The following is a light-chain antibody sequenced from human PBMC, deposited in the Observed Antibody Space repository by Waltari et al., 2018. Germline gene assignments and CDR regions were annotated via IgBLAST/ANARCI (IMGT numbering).Light chain of an antibody. V-gene: IGKV6-21*02. CDR2: YAS. CDR3: QQSYTIPIT. Sequence: IVLTQSPDFQSVTPKEKITITCRASQSIGNSLHWYQQKPGQSPKLLIRYASQSISGVPSRFSGSGSGTEFTLTISSLQPEDYATYYCQQSYTIPITFGRGTRLEIK. J-gene: IGKJ5*01. CDR1: QSIGNS.